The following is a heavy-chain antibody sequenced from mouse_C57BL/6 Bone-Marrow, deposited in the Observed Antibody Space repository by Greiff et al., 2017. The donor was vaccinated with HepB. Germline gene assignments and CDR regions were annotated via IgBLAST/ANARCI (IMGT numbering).Heavy chain of an antibody. CDR1: GFTFSDYG. V-gene: IGHV5-17*01. CDR3: TRDRGVLNFFFDY. CDR2: ISSCSSTI. Sequence: EVKLVESGGGLVKPGGSLKLSCAASGFTFSDYGMHWVRQAPEKGLEWVAYISSCSSTIYYADTVKGRFTISRDNAKNTLFLQMTSLRSEDTAMYYCTRDRGVLNFFFDYWGQGTTLTVSS. J-gene: IGHJ2*01. D-gene: IGHD1-3*01.